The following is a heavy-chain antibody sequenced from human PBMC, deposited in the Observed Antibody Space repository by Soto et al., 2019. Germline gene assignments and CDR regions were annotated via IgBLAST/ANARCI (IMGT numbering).Heavy chain of an antibody. J-gene: IGHJ6*02. CDR3: ARGYSNGGYYYYYGMDV. Sequence: PGESLKISCKGSGYSFTSYWISWLRQMPGKGLEWMGRIDPSDSYTNYSPSFQGHVTISADKSISTAYLQWSSLKASDTAMYYCARGYSNGGYYYYYGMDVWGQGTTVTVSS. CDR2: IDPSDSYT. CDR1: GYSFTSYW. V-gene: IGHV5-10-1*01. D-gene: IGHD4-4*01.